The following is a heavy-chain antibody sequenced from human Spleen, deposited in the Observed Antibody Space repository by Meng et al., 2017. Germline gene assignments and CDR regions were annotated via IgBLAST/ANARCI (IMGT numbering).Heavy chain of an antibody. V-gene: IGHV6-1*01. CDR1: GDSVSSNIAA. CDR2: TYYRSRWFY. Sequence: QVQLQQSGPGLVKPSQTLSLTCAISGDSVSSNIAAWNWIRQSPSRGLEWLGRTYYRSRWFYDYAPSVKSRMTINPDTSKNQFSLQLSSVTPEDTAVYYCASASMRSWGQGTLVTVSS. J-gene: IGHJ4*02. CDR3: ASASMRS.